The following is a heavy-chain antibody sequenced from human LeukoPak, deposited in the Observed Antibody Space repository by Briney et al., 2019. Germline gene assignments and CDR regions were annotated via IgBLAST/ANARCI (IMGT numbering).Heavy chain of an antibody. D-gene: IGHD6-19*01. CDR3: ARRLAVAGTLGGMDV. Sequence: SGGSLRLSCAASGFTFSSYSMNWVRQAPGKGLGWVSYISSSSSTIYYADSVKGRFTISRDNAKNSLYLQMNSLRDEDTAVYYCARRLAVAGTLGGMDVWGQGTTVTVSS. V-gene: IGHV3-48*02. CDR1: GFTFSSYS. J-gene: IGHJ6*02. CDR2: ISSSSSTI.